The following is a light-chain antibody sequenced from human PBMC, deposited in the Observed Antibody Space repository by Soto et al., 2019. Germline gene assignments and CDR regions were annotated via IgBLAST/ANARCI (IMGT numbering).Light chain of an antibody. CDR2: GAS. Sequence: ENVLTQSPGTLSLSPGERATLSCRASQTVNRYYLAWYQQKPGQAPRLLIYGASSRATGIPDRFSGSGSGTEFTLTSSSLQPDDFATYYCQHYNSYSEAFGQGTKVDIK. V-gene: IGKV3-20*01. J-gene: IGKJ1*01. CDR3: QHYNSYSEA. CDR1: QTVNRYY.